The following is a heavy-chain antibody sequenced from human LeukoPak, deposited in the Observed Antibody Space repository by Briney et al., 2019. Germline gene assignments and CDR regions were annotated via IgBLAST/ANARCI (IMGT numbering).Heavy chain of an antibody. V-gene: IGHV3-23*01. CDR3: ARVLEAASFDY. D-gene: IGHD6-13*01. CDR2: ISGSGGST. Sequence: PGGSLRLSCAASGFTFSSYGMSWVRQAPGKGLEWVSAISGSGGSTYYADSVKGRFTISRDNSKNSLYLQMNSLRADDTAVYYCARVLEAASFDYWGQGSPVTVSS. J-gene: IGHJ4*02. CDR1: GFTFSSYG.